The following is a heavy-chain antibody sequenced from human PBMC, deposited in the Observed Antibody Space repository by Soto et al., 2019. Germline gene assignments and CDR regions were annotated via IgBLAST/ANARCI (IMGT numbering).Heavy chain of an antibody. CDR3: SKMAHSRSSPPFY. D-gene: IGHD6-6*01. CDR1: GFTFSSYW. Sequence: PGGSLRLSCAASGFTFSSYWMSWVRQAPGKGLEWVANIKQDGSEKYYVDSVKGRFTISRDNAKNSLYLQMNSLRAEDTAVYYCSKMAHSRSSPPFYWGQGTLVTVYS. J-gene: IGHJ4*02. CDR2: IKQDGSEK. V-gene: IGHV3-7*03.